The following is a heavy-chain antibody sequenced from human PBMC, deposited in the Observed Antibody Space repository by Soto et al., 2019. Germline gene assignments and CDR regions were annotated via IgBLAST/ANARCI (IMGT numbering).Heavy chain of an antibody. CDR2: ISGSGGST. Sequence: GSLRLSYAASGFTFSSYAMSWVRQAPGKGLEWVSAISGSGGSTYYADSVKGRFTISRDNSKNTLYLQMNSLRAEDTAVYYCAKDMGSGWTFDYWGQGTLVTVSS. CDR1: GFTFSSYA. J-gene: IGHJ4*02. D-gene: IGHD6-19*01. CDR3: AKDMGSGWTFDY. V-gene: IGHV3-23*01.